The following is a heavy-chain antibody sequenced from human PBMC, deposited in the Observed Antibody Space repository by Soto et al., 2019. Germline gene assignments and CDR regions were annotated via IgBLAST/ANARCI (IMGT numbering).Heavy chain of an antibody. J-gene: IGHJ4*01. CDR2: IGTDGNT. V-gene: IGHV3-23*01. Sequence: PGGSLRLSCAASGFTFNSYAMNWVRQAPGKGLAWVSAIGTDGNTYYANSVKGRFTVSRDISRTTLYLQMNSLRVEDTALYYCVRKYPGTRPFDYWGQGTLVTVSS. CDR1: GFTFNSYA. D-gene: IGHD2-2*01. CDR3: VRKYPGTRPFDY.